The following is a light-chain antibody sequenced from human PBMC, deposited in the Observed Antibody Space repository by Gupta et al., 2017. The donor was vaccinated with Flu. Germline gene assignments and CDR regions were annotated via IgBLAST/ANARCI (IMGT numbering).Light chain of an antibody. CDR1: QSISSW. V-gene: IGKV1-5*03. Sequence: DIHMTQSPSTLSASVGDRVTITCRASQSISSWLAWYQQKPGKAPKLLIYKASSLESGVPSRFSGSGSGTEFTLTISSLQPDDFATYYCQQDNSYPYTFGQGTKLEIK. J-gene: IGKJ2*01. CDR2: KAS. CDR3: QQDNSYPYT.